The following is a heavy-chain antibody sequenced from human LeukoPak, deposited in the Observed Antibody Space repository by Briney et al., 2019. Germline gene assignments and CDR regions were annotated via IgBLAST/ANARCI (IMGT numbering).Heavy chain of an antibody. D-gene: IGHD6-6*01. V-gene: IGHV3-30*02. CDR1: GFTFSSYG. Sequence: GGSLRLSCAASGFTFSSYGMHWVRQAPGKGLEWVSFIRYDGSNKYYTDSVKGRFTISRDNSKNTLYLQVNSLRSEDTAVYYCARKMGSHGIAARAFDIWGQGTMVTVSS. CDR3: ARKMGSHGIAARAFDI. J-gene: IGHJ3*02. CDR2: IRYDGSNK.